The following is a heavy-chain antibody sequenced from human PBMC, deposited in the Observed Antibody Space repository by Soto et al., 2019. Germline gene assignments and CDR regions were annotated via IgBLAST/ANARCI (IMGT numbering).Heavy chain of an antibody. CDR2: INHSGST. CDR3: ARVSFFFSGSSFIYYFDY. D-gene: IGHD6-13*01. Sequence: SETLSLTCAVYGGSFSGYYWSWIRQPPGKGLEWIGEINHSGSTNYNPPLKSRVTISVDTSKNQFSLKLSSVTAADTAVYYCARVSFFFSGSSFIYYFDYWGQGTLVTVSS. V-gene: IGHV4-34*01. J-gene: IGHJ4*02. CDR1: GGSFSGYY.